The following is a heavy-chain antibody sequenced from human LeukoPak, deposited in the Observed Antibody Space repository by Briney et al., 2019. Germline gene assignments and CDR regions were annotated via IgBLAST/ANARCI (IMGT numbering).Heavy chain of an antibody. CDR1: GFTFSSYA. D-gene: IGHD3-9*01. CDR3: AKVQRGPLRYFDWLFPFDY. V-gene: IGHV3-23*01. CDR2: ISGSGGST. Sequence: PGGSLRLSCAASGFTFSSYAMSWVRQAPGKGLEWVSAISGSGGSTYYADSVKGLFTISRDNSKNTLYLQMNSLRAEDTAVYYCAKVQRGPLRYFDWLFPFDYWGQGTLVTVSS. J-gene: IGHJ4*02.